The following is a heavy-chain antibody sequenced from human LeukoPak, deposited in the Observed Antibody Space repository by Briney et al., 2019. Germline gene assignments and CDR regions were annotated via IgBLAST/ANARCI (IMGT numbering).Heavy chain of an antibody. CDR3: ARDRRFWSGYYTLYYFDY. D-gene: IGHD3-3*01. Sequence: SVKVSCKASGGTLSSYAISWVRQAPGQGLEWMGGIIPIFGTANYAQKFQGRVTITADESTSTAYMELSSLRSEDTAVYYCARDRRFWSGYYTLYYFDYWGQGTLVTVSS. J-gene: IGHJ4*02. V-gene: IGHV1-69*01. CDR1: GGTLSSYA. CDR2: IIPIFGTA.